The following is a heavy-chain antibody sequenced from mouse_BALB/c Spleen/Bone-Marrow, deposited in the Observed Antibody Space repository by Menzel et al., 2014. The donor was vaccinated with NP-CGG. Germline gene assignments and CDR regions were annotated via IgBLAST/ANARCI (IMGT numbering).Heavy chain of an antibody. CDR2: IHHSGYT. V-gene: IGHV3-1*02. D-gene: IGHD1-1*01. J-gene: IGHJ2*01. Sequence: EVQVVESGPDLVKPSQSVSLTCTVTAYSITSGYGWHWIRQFPGNKLEWMAYIHHSGYTDYNPSLKGRISITRDTSKNQFFLQLNSVTTEDTATYYCARETSIVADFDYWGQGTTLTVSS. CDR1: AYSITSGYG. CDR3: ARETSIVADFDY.